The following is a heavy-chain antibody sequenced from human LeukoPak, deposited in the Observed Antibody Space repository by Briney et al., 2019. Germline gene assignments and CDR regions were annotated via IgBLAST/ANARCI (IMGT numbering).Heavy chain of an antibody. J-gene: IGHJ4*02. CDR1: GFTFSSYA. CDR3: AKDITGLTANTKIVVVTAIHPNFDY. V-gene: IGHV3-23*01. D-gene: IGHD2-21*02. Sequence: PGGSLRLSCAASGFTFSSYAMSWVRHAPGKGLEWVSAISGSGGSTYYADSVKGRFTISRDNSKNTLYLQMNSLRAEDTAVYYCAKDITGLTANTKIVVVTAIHPNFDYWGQGTLVTVSS. CDR2: ISGSGGST.